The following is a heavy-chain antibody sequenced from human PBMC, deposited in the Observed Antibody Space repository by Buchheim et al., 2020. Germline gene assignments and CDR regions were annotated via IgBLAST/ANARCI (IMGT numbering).Heavy chain of an antibody. Sequence: EVQLVESGGGLVEPGGSLRLSCAASGFTFSRYTMHWVRQAPGKGLEWVSSISSSSWYIYYANSVKGRFTISRDNAKSSLYLQINSLRAEDTAVYYCARDPNSEIVIVPDSTDWFDPWGQGTL. CDR3: ARDPNSEIVIVPDSTDWFDP. J-gene: IGHJ5*02. CDR1: GFTFSRYT. V-gene: IGHV3-21*01. CDR2: ISSSSWYI. D-gene: IGHD2-2*01.